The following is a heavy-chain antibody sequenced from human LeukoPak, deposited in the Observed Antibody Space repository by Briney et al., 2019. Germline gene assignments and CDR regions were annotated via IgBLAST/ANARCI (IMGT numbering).Heavy chain of an antibody. CDR1: GYSFTNYW. V-gene: IGHV5-51*01. J-gene: IGHJ4*02. CDR2: IYPGDSDT. Sequence: GESLKISCKGSGYSFTNYWIGWVRQMPGEGLEWMGIIYPGDSDTRYSPSFQGQVTILADKSISTAYLQWSSLKASDTAMYYCARLSNHYYGSGSYFPGYFDYWGQGTLVTVSS. D-gene: IGHD3-10*01. CDR3: ARLSNHYYGSGSYFPGYFDY.